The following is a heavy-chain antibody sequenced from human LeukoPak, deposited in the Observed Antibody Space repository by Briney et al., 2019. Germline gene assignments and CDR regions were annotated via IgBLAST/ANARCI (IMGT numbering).Heavy chain of an antibody. Sequence: GGSLRLSCAASGFTFSSYAMSWVRQAPGKGLEWVSAISGSGGSTYYADSVKGRFTISRDNSKNTLYLQMNSLRAEDTAVYYCARDPSGEQHLDYWGQGTLVTVSS. CDR1: GFTFSSYA. CDR3: ARDPSGEQHLDY. D-gene: IGHD6-13*01. J-gene: IGHJ4*02. V-gene: IGHV3-23*01. CDR2: ISGSGGST.